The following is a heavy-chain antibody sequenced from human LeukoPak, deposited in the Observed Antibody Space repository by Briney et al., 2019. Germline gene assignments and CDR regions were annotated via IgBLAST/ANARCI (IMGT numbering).Heavy chain of an antibody. J-gene: IGHJ5*02. CDR1: GFTFSNAW. CDR2: IKSKTDGGTT. V-gene: IGHV3-15*01. D-gene: IGHD1-1*01. CDR3: AREGRGVNWNVEGYWFDP. Sequence: GGSLRLSCAASGFTFSNAWMSWVRQAPGKGLEWVGRIKSKTDGGTTDYAAPVKGRFTISRDDSKNTLYLQMNSLKTEDTAVYYCAREGRGVNWNVEGYWFDPWGQGTLVTVSS.